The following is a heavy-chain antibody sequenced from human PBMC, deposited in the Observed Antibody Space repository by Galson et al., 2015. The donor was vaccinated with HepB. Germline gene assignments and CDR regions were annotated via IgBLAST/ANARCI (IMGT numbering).Heavy chain of an antibody. CDR2: ISAYNGNT. J-gene: IGHJ6*03. V-gene: IGHV1-18*01. CDR1: GYTFTSYG. D-gene: IGHD2-2*01. Sequence: SVKVSCKASGYTFTSYGISWVRQAHGQGLEWMGWISAYNGNTNYAQKLQGRVTMTTDTSTSTAYMELRSLRSDDTAVYYCARAYCSSTSCYRGYYYYYMDVWGKGTTVTVSS. CDR3: ARAYCSSTSCYRGYYYYYMDV.